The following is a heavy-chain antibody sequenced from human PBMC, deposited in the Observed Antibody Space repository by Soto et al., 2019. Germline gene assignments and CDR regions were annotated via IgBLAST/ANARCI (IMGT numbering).Heavy chain of an antibody. CDR3: ARDMFPYSSTFFGY. J-gene: IGHJ4*01. CDR2: ISYDGSNK. Sequence: GGSLSLSCAASGFTFSSYAMHWVRQAPGKGLEWVAVISYDGSNKYYAGSVKGRFTISRDNSKNTLYLQMNSLRAEDTAVYYFARDMFPYSSTFFGYWGHGNLVTVSS. D-gene: IGHD6-13*01. V-gene: IGHV3-30-3*01. CDR1: GFTFSSYA.